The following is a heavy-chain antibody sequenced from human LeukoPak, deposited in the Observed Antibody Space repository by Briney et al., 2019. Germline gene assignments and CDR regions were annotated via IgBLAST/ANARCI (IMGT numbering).Heavy chain of an antibody. D-gene: IGHD5-18*01. CDR3: ARDVDTRGHYARFDP. V-gene: IGHV3-33*05. Sequence: GGSLRLSCAASGFTFSNYGIHWVRQGPGKGLEWVAVISYDGSKKYYADSVKGRFAISRDSSKNTVDLQMSSLRAEDTALYYCARDVDTRGHYARFDPWGQGTLVTVSS. CDR2: ISYDGSKK. J-gene: IGHJ5*02. CDR1: GFTFSNYG.